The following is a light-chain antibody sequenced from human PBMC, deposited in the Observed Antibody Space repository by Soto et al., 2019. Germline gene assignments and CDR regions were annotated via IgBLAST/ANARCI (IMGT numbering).Light chain of an antibody. V-gene: IGLV2-14*01. CDR3: SSYTSSSTPLYV. J-gene: IGLJ1*01. Sequence: QSALTQPASVSGSPGQSITISCTGTSSDVGGYNYVSWYQQHPGKAPKLMIYDVSNRPSGVSNRFSGSKSGNTASLTISVLQAEDEADYYCSSYTSSSTPLYVFGTGTKSPS. CDR1: SSDVGGYNY. CDR2: DVS.